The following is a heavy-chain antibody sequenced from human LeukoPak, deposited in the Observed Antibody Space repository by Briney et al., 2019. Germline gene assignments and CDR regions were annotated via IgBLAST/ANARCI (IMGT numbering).Heavy chain of an antibody. J-gene: IGHJ4*02. CDR1: GGSISSSSSY. V-gene: IGHV4-39*01. D-gene: IGHD3-10*01. Sequence: SETLSLTCTVSGGSISSSSSYWGWIRQPPGKGLEWIGSIYYSGSTYYNPSLNSRVSMSVDTSKNQFSLKLTSVTAADTAVYYCARHSFRYASGIWGQGTLVTVSS. CDR3: ARHSFRYASGI. CDR2: IYYSGST.